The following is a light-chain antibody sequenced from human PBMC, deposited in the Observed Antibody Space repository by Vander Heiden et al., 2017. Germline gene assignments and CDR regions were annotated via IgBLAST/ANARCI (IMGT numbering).Light chain of an antibody. V-gene: IGLV2-23*01. CDR2: EGS. CDR3: CSYATSSTYV. CDR1: SSDVGSYKL. J-gene: IGLJ1*01. Sequence: QSALTQPASVSGSPGQSITISCPGTSSDVGSYKLVSWYQQHPGKAPKLMIYEGSKRPSGVSNRFSGSKSGNTASLTSSGLQAEDEADYYCCSYATSSTYVFGTGTKVTVL.